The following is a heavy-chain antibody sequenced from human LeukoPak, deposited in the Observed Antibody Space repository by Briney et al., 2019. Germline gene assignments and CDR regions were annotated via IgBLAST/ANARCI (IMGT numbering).Heavy chain of an antibody. J-gene: IGHJ4*02. CDR1: GGSISSYY. Sequence: PSETLSLTCTVSGGSISSYYWRWIRQPPGKGLEWIGYIYYSGSTNYNPSLKSRVTISVDTSKNQFSLKLSSVTAADTAVYYCARGRLRWAFDYWGQGTLVTVSS. D-gene: IGHD4-17*01. CDR3: ARGRLRWAFDY. V-gene: IGHV4-59*01. CDR2: IYYSGST.